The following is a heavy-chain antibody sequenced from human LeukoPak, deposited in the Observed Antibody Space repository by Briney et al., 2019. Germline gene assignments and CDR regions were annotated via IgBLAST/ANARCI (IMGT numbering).Heavy chain of an antibody. CDR2: ISSSSTYV. CDR1: GFSFSNYY. CDR3: VRENHGSFDY. D-gene: IGHD3-10*01. J-gene: IGHJ4*02. Sequence: GGSLRLSCAASGFSFSNYYVNWVRQAPGKGLEWVSCISSSSTYVYYSDSVRGRFAISRDNAKNSLYLQMNSLRAEDTALYYCVRENHGSFDYWGQGSLVTVSS. V-gene: IGHV3-21*01.